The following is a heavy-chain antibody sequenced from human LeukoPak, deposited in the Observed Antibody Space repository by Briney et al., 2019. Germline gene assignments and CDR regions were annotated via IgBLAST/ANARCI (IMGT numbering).Heavy chain of an antibody. J-gene: IGHJ6*02. Sequence: NWVRQTPGKGLEWIGYIYYSGSTYYNPSLKSRVTISVDTSKNQFSLKLSSVTAADTAVYYCARDPRYCSGGSCYPPYGMDVWGQGTTVTVSS. D-gene: IGHD2-15*01. CDR2: IYYSGST. V-gene: IGHV4-31*02. CDR3: ARDPRYCSGGSCYPPYGMDV.